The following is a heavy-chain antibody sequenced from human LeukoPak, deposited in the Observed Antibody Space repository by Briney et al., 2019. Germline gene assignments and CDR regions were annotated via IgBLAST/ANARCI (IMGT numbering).Heavy chain of an antibody. J-gene: IGHJ4*02. Sequence: SETLSLTCTVSGGSISSGSYYWSWIRQPAGKGLEWIGRIYTSGSTNYNPSLKSRVTISVDTSKNQFSLKLSSVTAADTAVYYCARQNWFGYFDYWGQGTLVTVSS. CDR1: GGSISSGSYY. D-gene: IGHD3-10*01. CDR2: IYTSGST. CDR3: ARQNWFGYFDY. V-gene: IGHV4-61*02.